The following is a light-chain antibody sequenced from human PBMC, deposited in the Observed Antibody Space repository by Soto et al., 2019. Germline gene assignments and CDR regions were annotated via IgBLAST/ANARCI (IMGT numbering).Light chain of an antibody. CDR2: DVS. J-gene: IGLJ2*01. CDR1: SSDVGGYNF. Sequence: QSALTQPASVSGSPGQSITISCTGTSSDVGGYNFVSWYQQHPGKAPKLMIFDVSNRPSGISNRFSGSKSGNTASLTISGLQAEDEADYYCCSYSISSPLFGGGTKLTVL. V-gene: IGLV2-14*01. CDR3: CSYSISSPL.